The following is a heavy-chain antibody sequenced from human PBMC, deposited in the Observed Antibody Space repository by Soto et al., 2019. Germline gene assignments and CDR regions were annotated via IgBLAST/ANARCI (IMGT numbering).Heavy chain of an antibody. J-gene: IGHJ4*02. CDR2: IYYSGNT. D-gene: IGHD2-2*01. Sequence: PSETLSLTCTVSGGSISSSSYYWGWIRQPPGKGLEWIGNIYYSGNTYYNPSLKSRVTISVDTSKKQFSLKLSSVTAADTAVYYCARGYDRNFDYWGQGTLVTVSS. CDR1: GGSISSSSYY. V-gene: IGHV4-39*01. CDR3: ARGYDRNFDY.